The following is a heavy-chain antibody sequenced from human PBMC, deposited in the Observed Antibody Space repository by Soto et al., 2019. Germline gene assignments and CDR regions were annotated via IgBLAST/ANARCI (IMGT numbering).Heavy chain of an antibody. CDR2: IYYSGST. J-gene: IGHJ6*03. CDR1: GGSISSGTHY. CDR3: ARHYNKVSYYYMDV. Sequence: QLQVQESGPGLVKPSETLSLTCTVYGGSISSGTHYWGWIRQPPGKGLEWIGSIYYSGSTYYNPSLKSRVTISVDTSKNQFSLKLTSVTAADTAVYYCARHYNKVSYYYMDVWGKGTTVTGSS. D-gene: IGHD1-20*01. V-gene: IGHV4-39*01.